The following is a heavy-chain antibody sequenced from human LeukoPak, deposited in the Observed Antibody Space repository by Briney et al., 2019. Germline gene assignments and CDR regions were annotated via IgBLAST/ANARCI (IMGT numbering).Heavy chain of an antibody. CDR1: RFTFSSYA. D-gene: IGHD2-2*01. V-gene: IGHV3-30-3*01. CDR3: ARDRTRGKYCSSTSCYFDY. Sequence: GRSLRLSCAASRFTFSSYAMHWVRQAPGKGLEWVAVISYDGSNKYYADSVKGRFTISRDNSKNTLYLQMNSLRAEDTAVYYCARDRTRGKYCSSTSCYFDYWGQGTLVTVSS. CDR2: ISYDGSNK. J-gene: IGHJ4*02.